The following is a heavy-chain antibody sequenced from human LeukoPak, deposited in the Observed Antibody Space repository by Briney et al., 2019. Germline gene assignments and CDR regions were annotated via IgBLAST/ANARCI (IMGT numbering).Heavy chain of an antibody. Sequence: SETLSLTCTVSGGSISSYYWSWIRQPPGEGLEWIGYIYYSGSTNYNPSLKSRVTISVDTSKNQFSLKLSSVTAADTAVYYCARDRIAFDIWGQGTMVTVSS. D-gene: IGHD1-14*01. V-gene: IGHV4-59*01. CDR3: ARDRIAFDI. CDR1: GGSISSYY. J-gene: IGHJ3*02. CDR2: IYYSGST.